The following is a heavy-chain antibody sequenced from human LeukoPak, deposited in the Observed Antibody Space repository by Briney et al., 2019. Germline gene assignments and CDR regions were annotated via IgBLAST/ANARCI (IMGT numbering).Heavy chain of an antibody. CDR1: GFTFSSYA. J-gene: IGHJ6*03. V-gene: IGHV3-23*01. CDR3: XXXXXXXGCGTFGYYYYMDV. D-gene: IGHD1-26*01. CDR2: ISGSGGST. Sequence: PGGSLRLSCAASGFTFSSYAMSWVRQAPGKGLEWVSAISGSGGSTYYADSVKGRFTISRDNSKNTLYLQMNSLRAEDTAVYYCXXXXXXXGCGTFGYYYYMDVWGKGTTVTVSS.